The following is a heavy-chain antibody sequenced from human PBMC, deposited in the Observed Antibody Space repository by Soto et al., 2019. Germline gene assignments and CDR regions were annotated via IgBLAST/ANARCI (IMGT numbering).Heavy chain of an antibody. Sequence: QVQLVQSGAEVKKPGSSVKVSCKASGGTFSSYAISWVRQAPGQGLEWMGGFIPIFGAADYAQNFQGRVTIAADASTSTAYMELSSLRSEATAVYSCVSPRDNYYYNGMDVWGQGTTVTVSS. J-gene: IGHJ6*02. CDR2: FIPIFGAA. V-gene: IGHV1-69*12. D-gene: IGHD3-10*01. CDR1: GGTFSSYA. CDR3: VSPRDNYYYNGMDV.